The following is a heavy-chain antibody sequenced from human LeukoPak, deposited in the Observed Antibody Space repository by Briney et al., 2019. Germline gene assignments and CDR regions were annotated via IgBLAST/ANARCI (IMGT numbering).Heavy chain of an antibody. Sequence: GGSLRLSCETSGFSFNSFGMSWVRQSPEKGLERIAYISGSLSTRRTIYYADSVKGRFNISRDSSLHLQMNSLRPEDTAVYYCAELGITMIGGVWGKGTTVTISS. V-gene: IGHV3-48*03. CDR1: GFSFNSFG. CDR3: AELGITMIGGV. CDR2: ISGSLSTRRTI. J-gene: IGHJ6*04. D-gene: IGHD3-10*02.